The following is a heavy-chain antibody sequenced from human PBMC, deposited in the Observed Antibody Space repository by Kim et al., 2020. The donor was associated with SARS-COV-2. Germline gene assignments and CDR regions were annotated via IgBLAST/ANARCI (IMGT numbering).Heavy chain of an antibody. CDR1: GYTFTNHA. CDR3: ARVVWGGFGYFAS. J-gene: IGHJ4*02. D-gene: IGHD3-16*01. CDR2: INTDTGSP. V-gene: IGHV7-4-1*02. Sequence: ASVKVSCKASGYTFTNHAINWVRQAPGRGLEGMGWINTDTGSPTYAPDFTGRFVFSLDTSVSTAYLQTRSLEAEDTALYYFARVVWGGFGYFASWGQGTL.